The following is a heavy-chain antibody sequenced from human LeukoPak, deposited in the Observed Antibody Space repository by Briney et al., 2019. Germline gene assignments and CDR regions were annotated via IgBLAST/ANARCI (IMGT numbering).Heavy chain of an antibody. CDR1: GGSISSNNFC. V-gene: IGHV4-39*01. CDR3: AKNDDNVNYYQWMDV. Sequence: PSETLSLTCSVSGGSISSNNFCWGWIRQPPGKGLEWIGCVYSSGSTNVSPSLRSRVTISVDTSKNQFSLKLTSVSAADTALYYCAKNDDNVNYYQWMDVCGKGTTVAVSS. J-gene: IGHJ6*04. D-gene: IGHD1-1*01. CDR2: VYSSGST.